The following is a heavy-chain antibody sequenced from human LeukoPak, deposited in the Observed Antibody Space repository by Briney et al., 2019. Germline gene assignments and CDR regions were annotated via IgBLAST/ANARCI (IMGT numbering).Heavy chain of an antibody. Sequence: SETLSLTCTVSGGSISSYYWSWIRQPPGKGLEWIGYIYYSGSTNYNPSLKSRVTISVDTSKNQFSLKLSSVTAADTAVYYCARDTGEYSSSSYFDYWGQGTLVTVSS. CDR1: GGSISSYY. V-gene: IGHV4-59*01. D-gene: IGHD6-13*01. CDR3: ARDTGEYSSSSYFDY. CDR2: IYYSGST. J-gene: IGHJ4*02.